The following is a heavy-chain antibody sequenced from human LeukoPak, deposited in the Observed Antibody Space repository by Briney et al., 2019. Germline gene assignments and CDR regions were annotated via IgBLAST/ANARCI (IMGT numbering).Heavy chain of an antibody. J-gene: IGHJ6*02. Sequence: GGSLRLSCAASGFTFSSYGMHWVRQAPGKGLEWVAFIRYGGSNKYYADSVKGRFTISRDNSKNTLYLQMNSLRAEDTAVYYCAREQGWSDSYYGMDVWGQGTTVTVSS. V-gene: IGHV3-30*02. CDR3: AREQGWSDSYYGMDV. CDR1: GFTFSSYG. CDR2: IRYGGSNK.